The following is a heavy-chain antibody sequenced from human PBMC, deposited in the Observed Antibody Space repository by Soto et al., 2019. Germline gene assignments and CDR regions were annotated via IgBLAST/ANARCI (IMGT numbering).Heavy chain of an antibody. CDR2: INHSGST. V-gene: IGHV4-34*01. J-gene: IGHJ5*02. CDR3: ARGQLGLRPRLAP. D-gene: IGHD2-2*01. Sequence: SETLSLTCAVYGGSFSGYYWSWIRQPPGKGLEWIGEINHSGSTNYNPSLKSRVTISVDTSKNQFSLKLSSVTAADTAVYYCARGQLGLRPRLAPWGQGTLVTVAS. CDR1: GGSFSGYY.